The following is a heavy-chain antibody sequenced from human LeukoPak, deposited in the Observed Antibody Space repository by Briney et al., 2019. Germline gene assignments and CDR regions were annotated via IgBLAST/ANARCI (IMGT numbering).Heavy chain of an antibody. J-gene: IGHJ6*02. D-gene: IGHD2-8*01. Sequence: ASVKVSCKASGYTFTSYAMNWVRQAPGQGLEWMGIVNPSGGSTTYAQKFQGRVSMTRDTSTSTVYMELSSLRSEDTAVYYCARDPVGVRYNYYGMDVWGQGTTVTVSS. CDR2: VNPSGGST. CDR3: ARDPVGVRYNYYGMDV. V-gene: IGHV1-46*01. CDR1: GYTFTSYA.